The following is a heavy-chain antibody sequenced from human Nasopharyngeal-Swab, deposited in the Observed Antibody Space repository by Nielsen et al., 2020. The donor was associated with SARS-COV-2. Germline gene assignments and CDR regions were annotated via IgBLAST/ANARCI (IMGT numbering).Heavy chain of an antibody. V-gene: IGHV3-11*05. CDR3: AKEPTVTTLREWFDP. D-gene: IGHD4-11*01. CDR2: ISSSSSYT. Sequence: GGSLRLSCAASGFTFSDYYMSWIRQAPGKGLEWVSYISSSSSYTNYADSVKGRFTISRDNAKNSLYLQMNSLRAEDTAVYYCAKEPTVTTLREWFDPWGQGTLVTVSS. CDR1: GFTFSDYY. J-gene: IGHJ5*02.